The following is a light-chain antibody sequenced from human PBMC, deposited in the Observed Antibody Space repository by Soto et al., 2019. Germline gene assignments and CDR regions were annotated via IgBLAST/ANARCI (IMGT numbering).Light chain of an antibody. CDR3: QQYNQWPPLT. CDR1: QSVSSD. CDR2: GAS. Sequence: EVVMTQSPGTLSVSPGERATLSCRASQSVSSDLAWYQHKPGQAPRLLIYGASMRATGIPARFSGSGSGTEFTLTISSLQSEDFVGYYCQQYNQWPPLTFGGGTKVDIK. J-gene: IGKJ4*01. V-gene: IGKV3-15*01.